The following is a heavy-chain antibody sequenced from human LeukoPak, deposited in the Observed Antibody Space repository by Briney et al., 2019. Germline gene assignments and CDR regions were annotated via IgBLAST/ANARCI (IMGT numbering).Heavy chain of an antibody. Sequence: PQTLSLTCTVSGGSISSGDYYWSWIRQPPGKGLEWIGYIYYSGSTYYNPSLKSRVTISVDTSKNQFSLKLSSVTAADTAVYYCARDSTPAYYYGMDVWGQGTTVTVSS. J-gene: IGHJ6*02. V-gene: IGHV4-30-4*01. D-gene: IGHD2-2*01. CDR1: GGSISSGDYY. CDR2: IYYSGST. CDR3: ARDSTPAYYYGMDV.